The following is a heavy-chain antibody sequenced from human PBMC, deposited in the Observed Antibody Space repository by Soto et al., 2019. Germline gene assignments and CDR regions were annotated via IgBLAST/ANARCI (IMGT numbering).Heavy chain of an antibody. CDR3: ATSPPGDNDAFDV. CDR1: GKSIRSAGYY. Sequence: QVQLQETGPGLVKPSQTLSLTCGVSGKSIRSAGYYWTWIRQRPGKGLEWIGHISYFGDTHYSPSLTSRFTISLDPSKNQFSLELTSVKAADTAVYYCATSPPGDNDAFDVWGQGHWSPSLQ. V-gene: IGHV4-31*11. D-gene: IGHD4-17*01. CDR2: ISYFGDT. J-gene: IGHJ3*01.